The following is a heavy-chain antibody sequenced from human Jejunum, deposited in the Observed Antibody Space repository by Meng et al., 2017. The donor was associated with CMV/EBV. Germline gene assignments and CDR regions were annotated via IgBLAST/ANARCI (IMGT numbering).Heavy chain of an antibody. J-gene: IGHJ4*02. CDR2: IQLGDSRT. V-gene: IGHV5-51*01. CDR3: VRLYHRDAYNPFDY. CDR1: GYPVTNIR. D-gene: IGHD5-24*01. Sequence: SGYPVTNIRIGWVRQMPRRGVEWMALIQLGDSRTMYSPSVQGQVAISVDKSISTTYLQWSSLKASDTAMYYCVRLYHRDAYNPFDYWGQGTLVTVSS.